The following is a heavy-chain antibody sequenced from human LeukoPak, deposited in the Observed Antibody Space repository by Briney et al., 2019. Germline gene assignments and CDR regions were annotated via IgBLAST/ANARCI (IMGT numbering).Heavy chain of an antibody. CDR3: ANGCSSTSCYPGGFDP. D-gene: IGHD2-2*01. CDR1: GFTFSSYG. V-gene: IGHV3-30*02. Sequence: GGSLRLSCAASGFTFSSYGMHWVRQAPGKGLEWVAFIRYDGSNRYYADSVKGRFTISRDNSKNTLYLQMNSLRVEDTAVYYCANGCSSTSCYPGGFDPWGQGTLVTVSS. CDR2: IRYDGSNR. J-gene: IGHJ5*02.